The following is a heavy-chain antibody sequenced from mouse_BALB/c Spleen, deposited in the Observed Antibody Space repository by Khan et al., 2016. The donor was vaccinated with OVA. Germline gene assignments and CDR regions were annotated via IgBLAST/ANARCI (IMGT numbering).Heavy chain of an antibody. D-gene: IGHD2-1*01. Sequence: QVQLQQPGAELVKPGASVKLSCKTSGYTFTSYWIQWVKQRPGQGLGWIGQIFPGTGTTYYNENFKGKATLTVDTSSSTAYMQLSSLTSEDSAVYCCARGYFGNYEFAYWGQGTLVTVSP. V-gene: IGHV1S132*01. CDR2: IFPGTGTT. CDR3: ARGYFGNYEFAY. J-gene: IGHJ3*01. CDR1: GYTFTSYW.